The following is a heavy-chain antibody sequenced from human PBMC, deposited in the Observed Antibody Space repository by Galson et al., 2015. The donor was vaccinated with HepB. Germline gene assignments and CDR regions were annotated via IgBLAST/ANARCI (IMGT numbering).Heavy chain of an antibody. CDR2: IYSGGST. V-gene: IGHV3-53*01. CDR3: ARDGDYDILTGYSDAFDI. CDR1: GFTVSSNY. J-gene: IGHJ3*02. D-gene: IGHD3-9*01. Sequence: SLRLSCAASGFTVSSNYMSWVRQAPGKGLEWVSVIYSGGSTYYADSVKGRFTISRDNSKNTLYLQMNSLRAEDTAVYYCARDGDYDILTGYSDAFDIWGQGTMVTVSS.